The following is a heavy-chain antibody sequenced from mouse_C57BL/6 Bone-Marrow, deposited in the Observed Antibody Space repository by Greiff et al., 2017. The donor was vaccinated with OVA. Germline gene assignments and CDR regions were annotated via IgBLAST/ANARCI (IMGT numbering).Heavy chain of an antibody. J-gene: IGHJ2*01. V-gene: IGHV5-17*01. Sequence: EVKLEESGGGLVKPGGSLKLSCAASGFTFSDYGMHWVRQAPEKGLEWVAYISSGSSTIYYADTVKGRFTISRDNAKNTLFLQMTSLRSEDAAMYYCATILAYFDDWGQGTTLTVSS. CDR2: ISSGSSTI. CDR3: ATILAYFDD. CDR1: GFTFSDYG.